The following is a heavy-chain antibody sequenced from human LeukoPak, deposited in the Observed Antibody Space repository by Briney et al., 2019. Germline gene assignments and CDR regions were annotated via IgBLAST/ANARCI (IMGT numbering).Heavy chain of an antibody. CDR1: GFTFSSYW. Sequence: GGSLRLSCAASGFTFSSYWMSWVRQAPGKGLEWVANIKRDGSDKYYVGSVEGRFTISRDNAKNSLYLQMNSLRAEDTAVYYCARVQYSTSSADYWGQGTLVTVSS. V-gene: IGHV3-7*01. CDR2: IKRDGSDK. J-gene: IGHJ4*02. CDR3: ARVQYSTSSADY. D-gene: IGHD6-6*01.